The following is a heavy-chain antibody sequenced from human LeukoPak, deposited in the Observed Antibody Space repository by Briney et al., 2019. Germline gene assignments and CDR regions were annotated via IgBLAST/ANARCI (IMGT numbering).Heavy chain of an antibody. J-gene: IGHJ4*02. CDR2: ISSRSSTI. D-gene: IGHD2-15*01. Sequence: GGSLRLSCVASGFTFSSYGMNWVRQAPGKGLEWISYISSRSSTIYYADSVKGRFTISRDNAKNSLYLQMNSLRDEDTAVYYCSRGCSGGSCFGDFDYWGQGTLGTVSS. CDR3: SRGCSGGSCFGDFDY. CDR1: GFTFSSYG. V-gene: IGHV3-48*02.